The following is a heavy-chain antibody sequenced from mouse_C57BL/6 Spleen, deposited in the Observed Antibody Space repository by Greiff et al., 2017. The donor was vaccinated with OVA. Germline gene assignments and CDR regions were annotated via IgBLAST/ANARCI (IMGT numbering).Heavy chain of an antibody. D-gene: IGHD2-4*01. V-gene: IGHV1-81*01. Sequence: VQLQQSGAELARPGASVKLSCKASGYTFTSYGISWVKQRTGQGLEWIGEIYPRSGNTYYNEKFKGKATLTADKSSSTAYMELRSLTYEDSAVCVCAKDGDYYDAMDYWGQGTSVTVSS. CDR2: IYPRSGNT. CDR1: GYTFTSYG. CDR3: AKDGDYYDAMDY. J-gene: IGHJ4*01.